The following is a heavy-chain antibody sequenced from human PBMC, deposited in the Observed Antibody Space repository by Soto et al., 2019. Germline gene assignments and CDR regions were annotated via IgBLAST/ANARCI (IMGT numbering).Heavy chain of an antibody. CDR3: ARGPGWLLWGDYYYYMDV. Sequence: ASVKVSCKASGYTFTSYDINWVRQATGQGLEWMGWMNPNSGNTGYAQKFQGRVTMTRNTSISTAYMELSSLRSEDTAVYYCARGPGWLLWGDYYYYMDVWGKGTTVTVSS. V-gene: IGHV1-8*01. D-gene: IGHD3-3*01. CDR2: MNPNSGNT. J-gene: IGHJ6*03. CDR1: GYTFTSYD.